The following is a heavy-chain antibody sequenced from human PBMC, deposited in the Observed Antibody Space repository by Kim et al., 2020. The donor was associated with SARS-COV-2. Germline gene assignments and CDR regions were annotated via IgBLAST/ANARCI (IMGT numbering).Heavy chain of an antibody. CDR3: VKDRGGHSGFDY. J-gene: IGHJ4*02. CDR2: IRDDGNEK. V-gene: IGHV3-7*04. Sequence: GGSLRLSCAASGFTFSAFWINWVRQAPGKGLEWVASIRDDGNEKRYVDSLKGRFTMSRDNAKNSLYLQINSLTGEDTAVYYCVKDRGGHSGFDYWGQGTL. CDR1: GFTFSAFW. D-gene: IGHD1-26*01.